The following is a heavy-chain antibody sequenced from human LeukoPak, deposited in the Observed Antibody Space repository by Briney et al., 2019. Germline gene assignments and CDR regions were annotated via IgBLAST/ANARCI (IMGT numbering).Heavy chain of an antibody. V-gene: IGHV3-21*01. J-gene: IGHJ4*02. Sequence: GGSLRLSCAASGFTFSSYSMNWVRQAPGKGLEWVSSISSSSSYIYYADSVKGRFTIPRDNAKNSLYLQMNSLRAEDTAVYYCARGLRYFDWLFATFDYWGQGTLVTVSS. D-gene: IGHD3-9*01. CDR3: ARGLRYFDWLFATFDY. CDR1: GFTFSSYS. CDR2: ISSSSSYI.